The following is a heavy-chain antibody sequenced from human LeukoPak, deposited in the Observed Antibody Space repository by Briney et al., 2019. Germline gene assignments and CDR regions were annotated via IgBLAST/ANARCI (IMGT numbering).Heavy chain of an antibody. D-gene: IGHD5-12*01. Sequence: SETLSLTCTVSGGSISTYYWTWIRQPPGKGLELIGYIYYSGSTNYTPSLKSRVTISVDTSKNQFSLKLRSVTAADTAVYYCARVYGSGYDFRGAFDIWGQGTMVTVSS. CDR3: ARVYGSGYDFRGAFDI. CDR1: GGSISTYY. CDR2: IYYSGST. V-gene: IGHV4-59*01. J-gene: IGHJ3*02.